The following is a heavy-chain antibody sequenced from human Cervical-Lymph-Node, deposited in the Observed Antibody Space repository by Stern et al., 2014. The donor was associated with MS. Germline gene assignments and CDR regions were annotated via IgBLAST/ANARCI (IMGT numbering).Heavy chain of an antibody. CDR1: GFRFSGHW. Sequence: VQLVESGGGLVQPGGSLRLSCAASGFRFSGHWMSWVRQAPGKGLEWVANINQDGSETYYVDSVKGRFTISRDTANDSLFLQMNSLRAEDTAVYYCARVLTSTSSVLWTDYYDSFDYWGQGTLVTVSS. V-gene: IGHV3-7*01. CDR3: ARVLTSTSSVLWTDYYDSFDY. D-gene: IGHD3/OR15-3a*01. J-gene: IGHJ4*02. CDR2: INQDGSET.